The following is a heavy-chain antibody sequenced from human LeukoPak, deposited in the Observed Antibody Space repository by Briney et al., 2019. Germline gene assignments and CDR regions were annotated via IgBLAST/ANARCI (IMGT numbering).Heavy chain of an antibody. D-gene: IGHD3-16*01. CDR3: ARGGGLDV. V-gene: IGHV3-7*03. J-gene: IGHJ6*02. CDR2: INHNGNVN. Sequence: SGGSLRLSCAASGFTFYNYAMSWARQAPGKGLEWVASINHNGNVNYYVDSVKGRFTISRDNAKNSLYLQMSNLRAEDTAVYFCARGGGLDVWGQGATVTVSS. CDR1: GFTFYNYA.